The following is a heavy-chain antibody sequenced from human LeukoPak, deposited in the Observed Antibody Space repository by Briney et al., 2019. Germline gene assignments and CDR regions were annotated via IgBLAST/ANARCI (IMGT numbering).Heavy chain of an antibody. Sequence: SETLSLTCTVSGGSISSYYWSWIRQPPGKGLEWIGYIYYSGSTNYNPSLKSRVTISVDTSKNQFSLKLSSVTAADTAVYYCAREDTFGGVIGPSDYWGQGTLVTVSS. CDR3: AREDTFGGVIGPSDY. D-gene: IGHD3-16*02. CDR2: IYYSGST. J-gene: IGHJ4*02. CDR1: GGSISSYY. V-gene: IGHV4-59*01.